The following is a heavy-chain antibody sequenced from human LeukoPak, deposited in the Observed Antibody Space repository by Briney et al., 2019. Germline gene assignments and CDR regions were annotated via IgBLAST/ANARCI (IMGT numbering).Heavy chain of an antibody. J-gene: IGHJ4*02. D-gene: IGHD6-13*01. CDR1: GFNFRSYW. V-gene: IGHV3-7*03. Sequence: GGPLRLYCDASGFNFRSYWMSCLRQAPAKALERVANIKQDRSQKYHIDSVKRRFPIPRDNAKNSLYLQMNSQRAEDTAVYYCARVGSSSNYYFDYWGQGTLVTVSS. CDR3: ARVGSSSNYYFDY. CDR2: IKQDRSQK.